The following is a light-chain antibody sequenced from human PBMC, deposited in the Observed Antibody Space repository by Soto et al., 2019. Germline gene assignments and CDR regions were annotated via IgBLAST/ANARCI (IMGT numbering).Light chain of an antibody. CDR1: QSLLYSDGDTY. CDR2: VDS. CDR3: MQSIHWLL. V-gene: IGKV2-28*01. Sequence: DIVMTQSPLSLPVTHGAPASISCRSSQSLLYSDGDTYLDWFLQKPGQSPRLLIYVDSNRASGDLGMFRGSESGTDFKRKISRGEAEVVVGYYCMQSIHWLLFGQGTNVDIK. J-gene: IGKJ1*01.